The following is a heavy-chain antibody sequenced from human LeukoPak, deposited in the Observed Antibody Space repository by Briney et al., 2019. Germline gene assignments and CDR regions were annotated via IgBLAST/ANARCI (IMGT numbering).Heavy chain of an antibody. V-gene: IGHV7-4-1*02. CDR2: INTNTGNP. J-gene: IGHJ4*02. CDR3: GRDPKLGIRGYTYGYIDY. D-gene: IGHD5-18*01. Sequence: ASVKVSCKTSGYTFTSYAISWVRQAPGQGLEWMGLINTNTGNPTYAQGFTGRYAFSLDTSVSTAYLQISGLQADDTAVYYCGRDPKLGIRGYTYGYIDYWGQGTLVTVSS. CDR1: GYTFTSYA.